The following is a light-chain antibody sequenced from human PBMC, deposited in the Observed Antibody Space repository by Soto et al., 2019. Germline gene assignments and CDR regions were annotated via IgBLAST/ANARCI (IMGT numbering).Light chain of an antibody. CDR2: GAS. Sequence: EIVLTQSPGTLSLSPGEIATLSFSASQSISSSYLAWYHQRPGQAPRLLIYGASSRATGIPDRFSGSGSGTDFTLTISRLEPEDFAVYYCQQYGSSPPWTFGQGTKVDIK. J-gene: IGKJ1*01. V-gene: IGKV3-20*01. CDR3: QQYGSSPPWT. CDR1: QSISSSY.